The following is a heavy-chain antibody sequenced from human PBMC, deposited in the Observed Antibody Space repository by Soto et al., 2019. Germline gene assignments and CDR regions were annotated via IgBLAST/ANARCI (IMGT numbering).Heavy chain of an antibody. V-gene: IGHV4-59*01. Sequence: SETLCLTCTVSGGSISSYYWSWIRQPPGKGLEWIGYIYFSGSTNYNASLKSRVTISVDTSKNQFSLKLSSVTAADTAAYYCASPTRYSSGWYYFDYWGQGTLVTV. D-gene: IGHD6-19*01. CDR3: ASPTRYSSGWYYFDY. J-gene: IGHJ4*02. CDR2: IYFSGST. CDR1: GGSISSYY.